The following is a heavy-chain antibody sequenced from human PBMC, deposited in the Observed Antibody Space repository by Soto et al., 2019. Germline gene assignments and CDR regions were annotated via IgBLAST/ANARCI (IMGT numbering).Heavy chain of an antibody. D-gene: IGHD3-22*01. CDR1: GGTFRSFS. CDR3: ARRQVFYDTSGAFPEGPFDL. Sequence: QVQLVQSGAEVKKPGSSVKVSCKAPGGTFRSFSITWVRQAPGQGLDWMGGIFPVFGAANYAQKFQDRVSITADESTSTAYMELSSLGSEDTAVYYCARRQVFYDTSGAFPEGPFDLWGQGTLVTVSS. J-gene: IGHJ3*01. CDR2: IFPVFGAA. V-gene: IGHV1-69*01.